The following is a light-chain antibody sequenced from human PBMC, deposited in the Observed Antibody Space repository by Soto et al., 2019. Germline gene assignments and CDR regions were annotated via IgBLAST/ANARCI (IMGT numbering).Light chain of an antibody. J-gene: IGLJ1*01. V-gene: IGLV2-8*01. CDR1: SSDIGGYDF. CDR3: AAWDDSLNGSYV. Sequence: QSALTQPPSASGSPGQSVTISCTGTSSDIGGYDFVSWYQQHPGKAPKLMIYEVTKRPSGVPGRFSGSKSGNTAFLTVSGLQAEDEADYYCAAWDDSLNGSYVFGTGTKLTVL. CDR2: EVT.